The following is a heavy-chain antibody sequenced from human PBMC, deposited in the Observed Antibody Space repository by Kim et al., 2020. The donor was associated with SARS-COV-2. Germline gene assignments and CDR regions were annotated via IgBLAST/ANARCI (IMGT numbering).Heavy chain of an antibody. V-gene: IGHV4-59*13. Sequence: SETLSLTCTVSGGSISSYYWSWIRQPPGKGLEWIGYIYYSGSTNYNPSLKSRVTISVDTSKNQFSLKLSSVTAADTAVYYCARADDLSIDYWGQGTLVTVSS. CDR2: IYYSGST. CDR1: GGSISSYY. D-gene: IGHD2-21*02. J-gene: IGHJ4*02. CDR3: ARADDLSIDY.